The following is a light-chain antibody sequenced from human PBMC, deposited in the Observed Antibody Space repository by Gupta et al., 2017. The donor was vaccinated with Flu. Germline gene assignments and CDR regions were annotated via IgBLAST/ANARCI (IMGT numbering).Light chain of an antibody. CDR1: SVNIGRNY. CDR3: AAWDDGLRGPWV. V-gene: IGLV1-47*02. J-gene: IGLJ3*02. CDR2: SNS. Sequence: QSVLTQPPSVSGTLGQRVTVSCSGSSVNIGRNYVYWYHIPPGRAPSLLIHSNSQRSSGVPDRFSGSKSGTSAYLAISGLRSEDEGDYFCAAWDDGLRGPWVFGGGTKLTVL.